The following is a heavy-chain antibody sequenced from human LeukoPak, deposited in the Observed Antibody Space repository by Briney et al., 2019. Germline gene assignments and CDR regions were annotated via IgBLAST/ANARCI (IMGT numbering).Heavy chain of an antibody. V-gene: IGHV1-69*04. Sequence: ASVKVSCKASGGTFSSYAISWVRHAPGQGLEWMGRIIPILGIANYAQKFQGRVTITADKSTSTAYMELSSLRSEDTAVYYCARDYDSSGYNWFDPWGQGTLVTVSS. CDR1: GGTFSSYA. CDR3: ARDYDSSGYNWFDP. CDR2: IIPILGIA. D-gene: IGHD3-22*01. J-gene: IGHJ5*02.